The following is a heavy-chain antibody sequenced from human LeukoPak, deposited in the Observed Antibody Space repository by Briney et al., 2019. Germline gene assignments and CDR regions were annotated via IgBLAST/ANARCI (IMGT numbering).Heavy chain of an antibody. CDR3: AKAGSGSYTFDY. V-gene: IGHV3-23*01. Sequence: GRSLRLSCAASGFTFSSYAMSWVRQAPGKGLEWVSAISGSGGSTYYADSVKGRFTISRDNSKNTLYLQMNSLRAEDTAVYYCAKAGSGSYTFDYWGQGTLVTVSS. CDR1: GFTFSSYA. J-gene: IGHJ4*02. CDR2: ISGSGGST. D-gene: IGHD1-26*01.